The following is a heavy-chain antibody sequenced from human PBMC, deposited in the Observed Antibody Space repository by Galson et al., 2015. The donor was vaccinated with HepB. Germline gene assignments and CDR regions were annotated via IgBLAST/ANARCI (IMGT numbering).Heavy chain of an antibody. Sequence: SLRLSCAASGFTFSSFAMHWVRQAPDKGLEWVALISYDGSNKYYADSVKGRFTISRDNSKNTLYLQVNSLRAEDTAVYYCARERENVLRFLEWSGPDYWGQGTLVTVSP. CDR3: ARERENVLRFLEWSGPDY. CDR2: ISYDGSNK. J-gene: IGHJ4*02. D-gene: IGHD3-3*01. V-gene: IGHV3-30-3*01. CDR1: GFTFSSFA.